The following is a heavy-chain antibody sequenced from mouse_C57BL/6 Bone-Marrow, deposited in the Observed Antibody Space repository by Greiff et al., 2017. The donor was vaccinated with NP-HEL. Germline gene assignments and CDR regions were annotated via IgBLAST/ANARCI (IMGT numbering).Heavy chain of an antibody. V-gene: IGHV1-75*01. CDR3: ARSLTTVVAPLYWYFDV. J-gene: IGHJ1*03. CDR1: GYTFTDYY. CDR2: IFPGSGST. Sequence: VQLQQSGPELVKPGASVKISCKASGYTFTDYYINWVEQRPGQGLEWIGWIFPGSGSTYYNEKFKGKATLTVDKSSSTAYMLLSSLTSEDSAVYFCARSLTTVVAPLYWYFDVWGTGTTVTVSS. D-gene: IGHD1-1*01.